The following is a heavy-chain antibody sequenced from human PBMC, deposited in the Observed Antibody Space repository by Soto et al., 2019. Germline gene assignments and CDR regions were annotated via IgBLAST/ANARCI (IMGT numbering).Heavy chain of an antibody. J-gene: IGHJ6*02. Sequence: GGSLRLSCAVSGFTFNSYGMSWVRQAPGKGLEWVSAISASGGTRNYADSVKGRFSISRDNSKNTLFLQMNSLSAEDTAVYYCARREYLDGSGPYGMDVWGQGTTVTVSS. CDR1: GFTFNSYG. CDR2: ISASGGTR. D-gene: IGHD3-22*01. V-gene: IGHV3-23*01. CDR3: ARREYLDGSGPYGMDV.